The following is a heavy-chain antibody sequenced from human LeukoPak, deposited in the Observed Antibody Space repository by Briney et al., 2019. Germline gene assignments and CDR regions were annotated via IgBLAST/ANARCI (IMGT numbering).Heavy chain of an antibody. D-gene: IGHD2-2*01. CDR1: GYTFTSHY. CDR3: AREGPYCSGTSCYGGFDY. CDR2: INPNGGNT. J-gene: IGHJ4*02. V-gene: IGHV1-46*01. Sequence: GASVKVSCKAPGYTFTSHYMHWVRQAPGQGLEWMGIINPNGGNTGYAQKFQGRVTMTRDTSMSTVYMELSSLRSEDTAVYYCAREGPYCSGTSCYGGFDYWGQGTLVTVSS.